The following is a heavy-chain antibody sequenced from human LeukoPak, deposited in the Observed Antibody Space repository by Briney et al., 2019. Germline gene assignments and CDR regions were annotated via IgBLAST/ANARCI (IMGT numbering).Heavy chain of an antibody. V-gene: IGHV1-18*01. J-gene: IGHJ4*02. CDR3: ARGFVGYDSSGYSYLDY. Sequence: ASVKVSCKASGYTFTSYGISWVRQAPGQGLEWMGWISAYNGNTNYAQKLQGRVTMTTDTSTSTAYMELRSLRAEDTAVYYCARGFVGYDSSGYSYLDYWGQGTLVTVSS. D-gene: IGHD3-22*01. CDR1: GYTFTSYG. CDR2: ISAYNGNT.